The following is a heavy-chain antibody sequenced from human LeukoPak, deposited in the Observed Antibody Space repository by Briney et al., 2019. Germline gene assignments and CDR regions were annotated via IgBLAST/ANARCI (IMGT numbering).Heavy chain of an antibody. V-gene: IGHV4-4*07. CDR3: ARDESAAGAFDI. J-gene: IGHJ3*02. D-gene: IGHD2-15*01. CDR2: IYTSGST. CDR1: GRSLSSYY. Sequence: SETLSLICTVSGRSLSSYYWSWMRQPAGKGLEWIGRIYTSGSTNYNPSLTSRVTMSVDTSKNQFSLKLSSVTAADTAVYYCARDESAAGAFDIWGQGTMVTVSS.